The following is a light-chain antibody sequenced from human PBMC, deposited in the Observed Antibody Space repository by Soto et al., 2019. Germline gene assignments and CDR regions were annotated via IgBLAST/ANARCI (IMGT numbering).Light chain of an antibody. J-gene: IGLJ1*01. CDR2: SNN. CDR1: SSSIGSNT. V-gene: IGLV1-44*01. Sequence: QSVLTQPPSASGTPGQRVTISCSGSSSSIGSNTVNWYQQLPGTAPKLLIYSNNQRPSGVPDRFSGSKSGTSASLAISGLQSEDEADYYCFSYTSSGTHVFGTGTKVTVL. CDR3: FSYTSSGTHV.